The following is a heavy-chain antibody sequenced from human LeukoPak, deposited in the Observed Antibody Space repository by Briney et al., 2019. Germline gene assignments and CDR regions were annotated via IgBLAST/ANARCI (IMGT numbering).Heavy chain of an antibody. V-gene: IGHV1-2*02. J-gene: IGHJ4*02. CDR3: AREGVYSGSYYLIDY. CDR2: INPNSGGT. D-gene: IGHD1-26*01. Sequence: GASVKVSCKASGYTFTGYYMHWVRQAPGQGLEWMGWINPNSGGTNYAQKFQGRVTMTRDTSISTAYMELSRLRSDDTAVYYCAREGVYSGSYYLIDYWGQGTLVTVSS. CDR1: GYTFTGYY.